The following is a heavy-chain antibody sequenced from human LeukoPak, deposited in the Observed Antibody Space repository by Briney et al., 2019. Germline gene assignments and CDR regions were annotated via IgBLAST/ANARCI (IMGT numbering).Heavy chain of an antibody. D-gene: IGHD4-11*01. CDR2: TYYRSKWYN. V-gene: IGHV6-1*01. CDR1: GDSVSSNSAA. J-gene: IGHJ4*02. CDR3: ARGSLATVTPLPDY. Sequence: SQTLSLTCAISGDSVSSNSAAWNWIRQSPSRGLEWLGRTYYRSKWYNDYAVSVKSRITINPDTSKNQFSLKLSSVTAADTAVYYCARGSLATVTPLPDYWGQGTLVTVSS.